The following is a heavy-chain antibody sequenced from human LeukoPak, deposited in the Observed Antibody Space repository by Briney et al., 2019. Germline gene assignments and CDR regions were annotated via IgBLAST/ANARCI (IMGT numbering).Heavy chain of an antibody. D-gene: IGHD1-26*01. Sequence: PGRSLRLSCAASGFTFSRHAIHWVRQAPGKGLEWVALISYDGNNKYYADSVKGRFTISRDNFKNTLYLQMNSLRAEDTAVYYCARDPIGGAKGNWFDPWGQGTLVTVSS. CDR3: ARDPIGGAKGNWFDP. J-gene: IGHJ5*02. CDR2: ISYDGNNK. CDR1: GFTFSRHA. V-gene: IGHV3-30-3*01.